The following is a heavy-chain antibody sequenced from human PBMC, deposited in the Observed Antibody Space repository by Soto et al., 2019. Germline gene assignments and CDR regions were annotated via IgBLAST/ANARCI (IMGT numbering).Heavy chain of an antibody. CDR1: VFTFSSYC. J-gene: IGHJ6*02. Sequence: GALRVSCAASVFTFSSYCMHWVRQAPGKGLVWVSRINSDGSSTSYADSVKGRFTISRDNAKNTLYLQMNSLRAEDTAVYYCARLGHSSSWLNYYYGMDVWGQGTTVTVSS. CDR3: ARLGHSSSWLNYYYGMDV. V-gene: IGHV3-74*01. D-gene: IGHD6-13*01. CDR2: INSDGSST.